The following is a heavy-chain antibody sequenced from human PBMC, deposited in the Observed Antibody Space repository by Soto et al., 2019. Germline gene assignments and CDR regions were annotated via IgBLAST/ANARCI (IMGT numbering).Heavy chain of an antibody. V-gene: IGHV1-69*01. CDR3: ARGAPIMVRGVIITWYWFDP. CDR1: GGTFSSYA. D-gene: IGHD3-10*01. Sequence: QVQLVQSGAEVKKPGSSVKVSCKASGGTFSSYAISWVRQAPGQGLEWMGGIIPIFGTANYAQKFQGRVTITANESTSTAYMELSSLRSEDTAVYDCARGAPIMVRGVIITWYWFDPWGQGTLVTVSS. CDR2: IIPIFGTA. J-gene: IGHJ5*02.